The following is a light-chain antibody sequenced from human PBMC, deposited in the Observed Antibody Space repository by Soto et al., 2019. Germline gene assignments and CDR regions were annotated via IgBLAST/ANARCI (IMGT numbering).Light chain of an antibody. Sequence: DVQMTQSPSAMSASVGDRVTITCRASQDISRFVAWFQQKPGKAPERLIYDTTTLQVGVPSRFSGGGSGTEFTLANSGLQPEDFTTYYCLQHNSYSYTFGQGTKLEIK. J-gene: IGKJ2*01. CDR3: LQHNSYSYT. CDR2: DTT. CDR1: QDISRF. V-gene: IGKV1-17*03.